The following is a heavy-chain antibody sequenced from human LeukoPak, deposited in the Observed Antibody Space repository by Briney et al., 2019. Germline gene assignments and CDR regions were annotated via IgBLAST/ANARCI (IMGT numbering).Heavy chain of an antibody. CDR1: GFIFSDYY. J-gene: IGHJ4*02. V-gene: IGHV3-11*03. CDR2: ISSSSSYT. Sequence: PGGSLRLSCAASGFIFSDYYMSWIRQAPGKGLEWVSYISSSSSYTNYADSVKRRFTISRDNAKNSLYLQMNSLRAEDTAVYYCARYSWPIDYWGQGTLVTVSS. CDR3: ARYSWPIDY. D-gene: IGHD5-18*01.